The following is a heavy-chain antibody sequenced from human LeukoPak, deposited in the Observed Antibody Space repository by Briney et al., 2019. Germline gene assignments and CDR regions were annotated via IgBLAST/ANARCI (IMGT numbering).Heavy chain of an antibody. CDR1: GYTFTSYD. V-gene: IGHV1-8*01. J-gene: IGHJ6*03. CDR2: MNPNSGNT. CDR3: ASRTTRYYYYYYYMDV. Sequence: ASVKVSCKASGYTFTSYDINWVRQATGQGLEWMGWMNPNSGNTGYAQKFQGRVTMTRNTSISTAYMELSSLRSEDTAVYYCASRTTRYYYYYYYMDVWGKGTTVTVSS. D-gene: IGHD2/OR15-2a*01.